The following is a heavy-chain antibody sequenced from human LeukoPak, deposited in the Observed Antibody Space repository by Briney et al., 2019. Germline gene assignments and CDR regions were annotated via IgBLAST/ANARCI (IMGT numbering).Heavy chain of an antibody. CDR3: ARQTGSGLFILP. CDR1: GGSFSGYY. D-gene: IGHD3/OR15-3a*01. V-gene: IGHV4-34*01. Sequence: SETLSLTCAVYGGSFSGYYWSWIRQPPGKGLEWIGEINHSGSTNYNASLKSQVSISIDTSKNQFSLRLTSVTAADTAVYYCARQTGSGLFILPGGQGTLVTVSS. CDR2: INHSGST. J-gene: IGHJ4*02.